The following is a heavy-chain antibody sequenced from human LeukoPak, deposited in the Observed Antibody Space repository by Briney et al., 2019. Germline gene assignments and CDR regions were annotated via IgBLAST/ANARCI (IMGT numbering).Heavy chain of an antibody. V-gene: IGHV4-34*01. D-gene: IGHD6-13*01. CDR1: GGSFSGYY. J-gene: IGHJ6*01. Sequence: SETLSFTCAVYGGSFSGYYWSWIRQPPGKGLEWIGEINHSGSTNYNPSLKSRVTISVDTSKNQFSLKLSSVTAADTAVYYCARMSSSWYVRGYYYYGMDVWGXXTXVXVSS. CDR3: ARMSSSWYVRGYYYYGMDV. CDR2: INHSGST.